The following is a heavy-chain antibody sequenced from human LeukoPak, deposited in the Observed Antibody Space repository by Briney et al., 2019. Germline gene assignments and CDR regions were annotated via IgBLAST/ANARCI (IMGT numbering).Heavy chain of an antibody. V-gene: IGHV4-4*07. CDR1: GDSIRNNY. D-gene: IGHD6-13*01. Sequence: PSETLSLTCTVSGDSIRNNYWSWIRQPAGKGLEWIGRIYGSGSTNYNPSLKGRVTMSVDTSQSQFSLRVSSATAADTAVYYCARGGISASLDYWGQGTLVTAAS. J-gene: IGHJ4*02. CDR3: ARGGISASLDY. CDR2: IYGSGST.